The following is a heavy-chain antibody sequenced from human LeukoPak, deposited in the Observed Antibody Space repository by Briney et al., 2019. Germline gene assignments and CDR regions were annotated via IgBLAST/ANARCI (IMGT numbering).Heavy chain of an antibody. CDR2: ISSNGGST. CDR3: ARRLDTARTQGPFDY. Sequence: GGSLRLSCAASGFIFSSYAMYWVRQAPGKGLEYVSAISSNGGSTYYAKSVKGRFTIPRDNSKKTLYLQMGSLRVEDMAVYYCARRLDTARTQGPFDYWGQGTLVTVSS. CDR1: GFIFSSYA. D-gene: IGHD5-18*01. J-gene: IGHJ4*02. V-gene: IGHV3-64*01.